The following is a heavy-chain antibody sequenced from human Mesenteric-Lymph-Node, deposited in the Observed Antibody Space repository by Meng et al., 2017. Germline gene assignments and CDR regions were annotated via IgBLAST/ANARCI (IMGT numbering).Heavy chain of an antibody. CDR2: TRNKANAYTT. Sequence: GESLKISCAASGFTFSDHYMDWVRQAPGKGLEWVGRTRNKANAYTTEYAASVKGRFTVSRDDSKNSLYLQMNTLKTEDTAVYYCARGEYSSTWYYYWGQGTLVTVSS. J-gene: IGHJ4*02. CDR3: ARGEYSSTWYYY. V-gene: IGHV3-72*01. CDR1: GFTFSDHY. D-gene: IGHD6-13*01.